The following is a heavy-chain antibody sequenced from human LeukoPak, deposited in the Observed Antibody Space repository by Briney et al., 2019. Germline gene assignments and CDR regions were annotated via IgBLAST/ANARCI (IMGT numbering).Heavy chain of an antibody. D-gene: IGHD4-11*01. V-gene: IGHV7-4-1*02. CDR1: GYTFTSYA. J-gene: IGHJ4*02. CDR3: ARELSPTALPADFDY. Sequence: GASVKVSCKASGYTFTSYAMNWVRQAPGQGLEWMGWINTNTGNPTYAQGFTGRFVFSLDTSVSTAYLQISSLKAEDTAVYYCARELSPTALPADFDYWGQGTLVTVSS. CDR2: INTNTGNP.